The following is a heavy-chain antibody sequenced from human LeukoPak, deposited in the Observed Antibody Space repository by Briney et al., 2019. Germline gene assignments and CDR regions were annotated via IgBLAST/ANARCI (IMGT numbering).Heavy chain of an antibody. Sequence: NTSESLSLTCTVSGGSISTYYRSWIRQPPGKGLEWIGYIYYSGSTKYNPSLKSRVTVSVDTSKNQFSLNLSSETAADTAVYYCARQSGCGFSGWYTFDYWGQGTLVTVSS. CDR3: ARQSGCGFSGWYTFDY. J-gene: IGHJ4*02. CDR2: IYYSGST. CDR1: GGSISTYY. D-gene: IGHD6-19*01. V-gene: IGHV4-59*08.